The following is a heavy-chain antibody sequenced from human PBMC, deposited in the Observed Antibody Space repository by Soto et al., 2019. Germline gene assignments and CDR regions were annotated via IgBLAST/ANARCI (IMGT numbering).Heavy chain of an antibody. Sequence: ASVKVSCKASGYTFTSYGISWVRQAPGQGLEWMGWISAYNGNTNYAQKLQGRVTMTTDTSTSTAYMELRSLRSDDTAVYYCARGRGGYCSGGSCYADAFDIWGQGTMVTVSS. V-gene: IGHV1-18*01. CDR1: GYTFTSYG. D-gene: IGHD2-15*01. CDR2: ISAYNGNT. CDR3: ARGRGGYCSGGSCYADAFDI. J-gene: IGHJ3*02.